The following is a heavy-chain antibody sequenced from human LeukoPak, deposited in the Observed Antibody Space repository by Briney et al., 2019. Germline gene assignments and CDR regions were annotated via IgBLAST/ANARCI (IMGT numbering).Heavy chain of an antibody. CDR1: GLTSSRHC. CDR3: ARRPPTGYAYLGVFYY. Sequence: GGSLRLSSADSGLTSSRHCGCCVRQAPGKGLEWVANIKPDGSEKYYVDSVRGRFTISRDNSRSSLYLQINNLGAEDTALYYCARRPPTGYAYLGVFYYSGQGTLVTVSS. D-gene: IGHD3-9*01. CDR2: IKPDGSEK. J-gene: IGHJ4*02. V-gene: IGHV3-7*01.